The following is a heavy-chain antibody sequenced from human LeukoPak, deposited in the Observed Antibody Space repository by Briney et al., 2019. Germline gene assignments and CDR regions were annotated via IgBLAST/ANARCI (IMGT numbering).Heavy chain of an antibody. CDR2: IKQDGSEK. CDR1: GFTFSSYW. J-gene: IGHJ4*02. Sequence: GGSLRLSCAASGFTFSSYWMSWVRQAPGKGLEWVANIKQDGSEKYYVDSVKGRFTISRDNAKNSLYLQMNSLRAEDTAVYYCARDGGYYDSSGYYVYGFDYWGQGTLVTVSS. D-gene: IGHD3-22*01. CDR3: ARDGGYYDSSGYYVYGFDY. V-gene: IGHV3-7*01.